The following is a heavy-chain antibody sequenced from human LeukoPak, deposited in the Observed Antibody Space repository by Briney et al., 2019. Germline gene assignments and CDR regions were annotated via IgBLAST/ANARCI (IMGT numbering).Heavy chain of an antibody. Sequence: ASGPTLVKPTQTLTLTCTLSGLSLNTAGVGVGWIRQPSGKALEWLALIYWDDDKRYNPSLKTRLTITKDTSKNQVVLTVTNMDPVDTATYYCAKAGYGSGSYLRYYYYGMDVWGQGTTVTVSS. CDR2: IYWDDDK. V-gene: IGHV2-5*02. J-gene: IGHJ6*02. D-gene: IGHD3-10*01. CDR1: GLSLNTAGVG. CDR3: AKAGYGSGSYLRYYYYGMDV.